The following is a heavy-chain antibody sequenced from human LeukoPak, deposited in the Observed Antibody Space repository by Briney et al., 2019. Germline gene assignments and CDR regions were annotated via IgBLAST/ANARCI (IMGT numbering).Heavy chain of an antibody. Sequence: PSETLSLTCAVYGGSLSGYYWSWIRQPPGKGLEWIGEINHSGSTNYNPSLKSRVTISVDTSKNQFSLKLSSVTAADTAVYYCARASRGWSLYFDYWGQGTLVTVSS. CDR3: ARASRGWSLYFDY. J-gene: IGHJ4*02. D-gene: IGHD2-15*01. CDR1: GGSLSGYY. V-gene: IGHV4-34*01. CDR2: INHSGST.